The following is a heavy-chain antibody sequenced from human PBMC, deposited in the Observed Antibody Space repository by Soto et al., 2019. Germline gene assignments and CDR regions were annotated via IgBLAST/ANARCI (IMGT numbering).Heavy chain of an antibody. CDR1: GFIFSTYG. Sequence: QVQLVESGGGVVQPGRSLRLSCSASGFIFSTYGMHWVRQGPGKGLDWVATISNDGTKKESADSVKGRFTISRDNSKNTLYLQMSSLRPEDTAVYYCAKSPPWVVGFDSWGQGTLVSVSS. CDR2: ISNDGTKK. J-gene: IGHJ4*02. CDR3: AKSPPWVVGFDS. V-gene: IGHV3-30*18. D-gene: IGHD2-15*01.